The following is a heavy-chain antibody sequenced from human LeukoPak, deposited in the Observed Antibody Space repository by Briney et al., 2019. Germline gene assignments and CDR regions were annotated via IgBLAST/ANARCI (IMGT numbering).Heavy chain of an antibody. CDR2: ITYDGSEM. CDR3: AKDRSVVVTATIDY. Sequence: GGSLTLSCAASGFTFSSYGMYWVRQAPGKGLECVAFITYDGSEMYYADSVKGRFTISRDNSKNTLYLQMNSLRAEDTAVYYCAKDRSVVVTATIDYWGQGTLVTVSS. CDR1: GFTFSSYG. D-gene: IGHD2-21*02. J-gene: IGHJ4*02. V-gene: IGHV3-30*02.